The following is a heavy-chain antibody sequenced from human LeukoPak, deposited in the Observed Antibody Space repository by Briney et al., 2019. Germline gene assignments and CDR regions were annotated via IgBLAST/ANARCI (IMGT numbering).Heavy chain of an antibody. V-gene: IGHV5-10-1*01. CDR1: GYSFTSYL. Sequence: GESLKFSCKRSGYSFTSYLISWVRQMPGKGLEWMGRIDPSDSYTNYSPSFQGHVTISADKPISTAYLQLSSLKASDTAMYYCATAGVVATGKMAFDYWGQGDLGTVSS. J-gene: IGHJ4*02. D-gene: IGHD5-12*01. CDR3: ATAGVVATGKMAFDY. CDR2: IDPSDSYT.